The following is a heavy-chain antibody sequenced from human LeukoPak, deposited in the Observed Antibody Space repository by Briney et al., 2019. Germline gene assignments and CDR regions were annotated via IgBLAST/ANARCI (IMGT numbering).Heavy chain of an antibody. Sequence: GGSLRLSCTASGFTFGDYAMSWLRQAPGKGLEWVGFIRSKAYGGTTEYAASVKGRFTISRGDSKSIAYLQMNSLKTEDTAVYYCTRVDYYDSSGYYYGPWGQGTLVTVSS. CDR3: TRVDYYDSSGYYYGP. V-gene: IGHV3-49*03. CDR1: GFTFGDYA. D-gene: IGHD3-22*01. J-gene: IGHJ5*02. CDR2: IRSKAYGGTT.